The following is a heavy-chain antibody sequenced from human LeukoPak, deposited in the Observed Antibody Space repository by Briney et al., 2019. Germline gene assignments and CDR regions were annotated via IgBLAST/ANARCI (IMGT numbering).Heavy chain of an antibody. V-gene: IGHV3-9*01. CDR3: ARGVGGPYYYYGMDV. D-gene: IGHD3-10*01. J-gene: IGHJ6*02. CDR1: GFTFDDDA. CDR2: ISWNSGSI. Sequence: GGSLRLPCAASGFTFDDDAMHWVRQAPGKGLECVSGISWNSGSIGYADSVKGRFTISRDNAKNSLYLQMNSLRAEDTALYYCARGVGGPYYYYGMDVWGQGTTVTVSS.